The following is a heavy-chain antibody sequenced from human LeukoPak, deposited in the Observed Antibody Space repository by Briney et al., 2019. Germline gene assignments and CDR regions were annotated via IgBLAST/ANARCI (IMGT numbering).Heavy chain of an antibody. CDR1: GGSISSGGYY. J-gene: IGHJ4*02. D-gene: IGHD4-11*01. V-gene: IGHV4-31*03. CDR3: ARVYRSSYWVHYYFDY. Sequence: SETLSLTCTVSGGSISSGGYYWSWLRQHPGKGLEWLGYIYYSGSTYYNPSLKSRVTISVDTSKNQFSLKLSSVTAADTAVYYCARVYRSSYWVHYYFDYWGQGTLVTVSS. CDR2: IYYSGST.